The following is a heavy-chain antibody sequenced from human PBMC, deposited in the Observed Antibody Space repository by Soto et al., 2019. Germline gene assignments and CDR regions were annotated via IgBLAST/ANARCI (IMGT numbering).Heavy chain of an antibody. Sequence: GGSLRLSCAASGFTFSSYAMHWVRQAPGKGLEWVAVISYDGSNKYYADSVKGRFTISRDNSKNTLYLQMNSLRAEDTAVYYCARPTRDGNWNPTYFDYWGQGTLVTVSS. CDR3: ARPTRDGNWNPTYFDY. J-gene: IGHJ4*02. D-gene: IGHD1-20*01. CDR1: GFTFSSYA. V-gene: IGHV3-30-3*01. CDR2: ISYDGSNK.